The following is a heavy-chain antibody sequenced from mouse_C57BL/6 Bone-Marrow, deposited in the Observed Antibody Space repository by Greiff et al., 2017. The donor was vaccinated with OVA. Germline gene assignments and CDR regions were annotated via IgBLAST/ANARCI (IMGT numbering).Heavy chain of an antibody. J-gene: IGHJ4*01. CDR2: INPNNGGT. Sequence: VQLQRSGPELVKPGASVKISCKASGYTFTDYYMNWVKQSHGKSLEWIGDINPNNGGTSYNQKFKGKATLTVDKSSSTAYMELRSLTSEDSAVYYCARSGGYYSSYYAMDYWGQGTSVTVSS. CDR3: ARSGGYYSSYYAMDY. CDR1: GYTFTDYY. V-gene: IGHV1-26*01. D-gene: IGHD2-3*01.